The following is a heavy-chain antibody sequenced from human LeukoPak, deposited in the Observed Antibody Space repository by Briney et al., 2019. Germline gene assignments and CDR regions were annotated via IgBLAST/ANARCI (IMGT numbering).Heavy chain of an antibody. J-gene: IGHJ4*02. D-gene: IGHD3-16*01. CDR1: GGSISTYY. V-gene: IGHV4-59*06. Sequence: PSETLSLTCTVSGGSISTYYWSWIRQPPGKGLEWIGYIYYSGSTYYNPSLKSRVTISVDTSKNQFSLKLSSVTAADTAVYYCARSRGSRTGHDYWGQGTLVTVSS. CDR3: ARSRGSRTGHDY. CDR2: IYYSGST.